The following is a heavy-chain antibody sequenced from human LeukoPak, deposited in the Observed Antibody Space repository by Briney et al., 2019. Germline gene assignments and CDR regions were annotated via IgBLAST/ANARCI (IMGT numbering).Heavy chain of an antibody. D-gene: IGHD2-15*01. CDR2: INHSGST. CDR1: GGSFSGYY. V-gene: IGHV4-34*01. J-gene: IGHJ3*02. CDR3: ARGTPNCSGGSCSSRAFDI. Sequence: SETLSLTCAVYGGSFSGYYWSWIRQPPGKGLEWIGEINHSGSTNYNPSLKSRVTISVDTSKNQFSLKLSSVTAADTAVYYCARGTPNCSGGSCSSRAFDIWGQGTMVTVSS.